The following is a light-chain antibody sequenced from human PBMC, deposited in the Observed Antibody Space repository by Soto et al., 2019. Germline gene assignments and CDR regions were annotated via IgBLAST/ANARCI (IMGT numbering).Light chain of an antibody. J-gene: IGLJ2*01. CDR3: QSYDSSLSGVV. CDR2: GNS. V-gene: IGLV1-40*01. CDR1: SSNIGAGYD. Sequence: QSVLTQPPSVSGAPGQRVTISCTGSSSNIGAGYDVHWYQQLPGTAPKLLIYGNSNRPSGVPDRFSGSKFGTSASLAITGLQVEDEADYYCQSYDSSLSGVVFGGGTKLTVL.